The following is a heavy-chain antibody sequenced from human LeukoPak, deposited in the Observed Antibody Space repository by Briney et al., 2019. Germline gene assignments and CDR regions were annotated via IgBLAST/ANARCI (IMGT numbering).Heavy chain of an antibody. CDR3: ARDDGSGYYPAGY. J-gene: IGHJ4*02. Sequence: SVKVSCKASGNTFTSYAINWVRQAPGQGLEWMGRIIPIFDTANYAQKFQGRVTITADKSTSTAYMELSGLRSEDTAVYYCARDDGSGYYPAGYLGQGTLVTVSS. D-gene: IGHD5-12*01. CDR2: IIPIFDTA. CDR1: GNTFTSYA. V-gene: IGHV1-69*06.